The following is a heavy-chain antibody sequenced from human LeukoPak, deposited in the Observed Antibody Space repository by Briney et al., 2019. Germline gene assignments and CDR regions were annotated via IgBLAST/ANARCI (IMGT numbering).Heavy chain of an antibody. Sequence: GGSLRLSCATSGFTFSSYYMHWVRQAPGKGLVWVSLINPSGSFTTYADSVKGRFTISRDNAKNRLYMQMNSLRVEDTAVYYCARDMIRGVVNNWGQGALVTVSS. J-gene: IGHJ4*02. D-gene: IGHD3-10*01. CDR2: INPSGSFT. V-gene: IGHV3-74*01. CDR3: ARDMIRGVVNN. CDR1: GFTFSSYY.